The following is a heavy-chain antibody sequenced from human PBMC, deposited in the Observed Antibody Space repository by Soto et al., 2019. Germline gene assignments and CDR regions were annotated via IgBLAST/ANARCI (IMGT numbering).Heavy chain of an antibody. CDR3: ARSMFGELGY. V-gene: IGHV4-59*01. D-gene: IGHD3-10*02. Sequence: SETLSLTCTVSGGSINDYFWSWIRQPPGKGLEWIAYIHYGGSTNYNPSLKSRVTISVDRSKNQFSLKLTSMTAAGTAVYYCARSMFGELGYCGPGTLVTVYS. CDR1: GGSINDYF. CDR2: IHYGGST. J-gene: IGHJ4*02.